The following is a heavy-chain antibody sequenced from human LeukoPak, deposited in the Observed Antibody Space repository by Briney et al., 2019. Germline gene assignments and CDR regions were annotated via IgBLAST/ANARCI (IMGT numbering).Heavy chain of an antibody. CDR1: GGTLSSYA. CDR3: ARVPTPFGSSSGYYYMDV. V-gene: IGHV1-69*13. D-gene: IGHD6-6*01. CDR2: IIPIFGTA. J-gene: IGHJ6*03. Sequence: SVKVSCKASGGTLSSYAISWVRQAPGQGLEWMGGIIPIFGTANYAQKFQGRVTITADESTSTAYMELSSLRSEDTAVYYCARVPTPFGSSSGYYYMDVWGKGTTVTVSS.